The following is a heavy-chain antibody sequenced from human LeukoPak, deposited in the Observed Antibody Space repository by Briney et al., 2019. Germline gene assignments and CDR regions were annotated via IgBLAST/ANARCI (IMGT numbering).Heavy chain of an antibody. CDR2: IDWDDDK. CDR3: ARIMQEAFDI. V-gene: IGHV2-70*04. J-gene: IGHJ3*02. CDR1: GFSLNTHGMR. Sequence: SGPTLVKPTQSLTLTCTFSGFSLNTHGMRVSWICQPPGKALEWLARIDWDDDKFYTTSLKTRLTISKDTSKNQVVLTMTNMDPVDTATYYCARIMQEAFDIWGQGTMVTVSS.